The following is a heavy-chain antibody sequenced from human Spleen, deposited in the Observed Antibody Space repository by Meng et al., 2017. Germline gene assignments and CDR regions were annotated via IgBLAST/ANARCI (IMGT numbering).Heavy chain of an antibody. CDR1: GGSVSSGSYY. CDR3: ARENGQWLVGVDY. J-gene: IGHJ4*02. Sequence: QVQLQESGPGLVKPSETLSLTCTVSGGSVSSGSYYWSWIRQPPGKGLEWIGYIYYSGSTNYNPSLKSRVTISVDTSKNQFSLKLSSVTAADTAVYYCARENGQWLVGVDYWGQGTLVTVSS. D-gene: IGHD6-19*01. V-gene: IGHV4-61*01. CDR2: IYYSGST.